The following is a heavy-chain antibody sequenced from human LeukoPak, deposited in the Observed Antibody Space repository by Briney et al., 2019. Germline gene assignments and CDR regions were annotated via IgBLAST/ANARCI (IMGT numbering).Heavy chain of an antibody. V-gene: IGHV4-59*01. D-gene: IGHD4-17*01. J-gene: IGHJ4*02. Sequence: SETLSLTCAVYGGSFSGYYWSWIRQPPGKGLEWIGYIYYSGSTNYNPSLKSRVTISVDTSKNQFSLKLSSVTAADTAVYYCARDSPDYGDYGQPFDYWGQGTLVTVSS. CDR2: IYYSGST. CDR3: ARDSPDYGDYGQPFDY. CDR1: GGSFSGYY.